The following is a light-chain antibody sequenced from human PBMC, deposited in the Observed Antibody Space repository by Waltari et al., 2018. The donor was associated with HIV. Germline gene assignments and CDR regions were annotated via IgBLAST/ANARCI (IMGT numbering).Light chain of an antibody. CDR3: QQADSLPLT. V-gene: IGKV1-12*01. J-gene: IGKJ4*01. Sequence: DIQMTQSPSSLSASVGDTVTVTCRASQDMSRSLAWYQQKPGKAPELLIFAASTLQSGVSSRFSGSGSGTSFTLTINTLRTEDFATYYCQQADSLPLTFGGGTKVEI. CDR2: AAS. CDR1: QDMSRS.